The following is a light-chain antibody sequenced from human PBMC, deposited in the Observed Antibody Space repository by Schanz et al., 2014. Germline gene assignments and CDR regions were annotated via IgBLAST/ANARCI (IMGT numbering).Light chain of an antibody. J-gene: IGLJ2*01. CDR2: DVT. Sequence: QSALTQPPSVSGSPGQSVTISCTGTSSDVGGYNRVSWYQQPPGTAPKLMIYDVTNRPSGVPDRFSGSKSGSTASLTISGLRAEDEADYFCAAWDDSLSGVVFGGGTKLTVL. V-gene: IGLV2-18*01. CDR1: SSDVGGYNR. CDR3: AAWDDSLSGVV.